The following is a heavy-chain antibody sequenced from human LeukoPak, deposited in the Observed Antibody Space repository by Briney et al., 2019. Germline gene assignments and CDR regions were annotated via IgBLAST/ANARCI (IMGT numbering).Heavy chain of an antibody. CDR2: INPSSGGT. CDR3: ARAGVWDYSDSSGYHNAAFDI. CDR1: GYTFTDYY. V-gene: IGHV1-2*02. J-gene: IGHJ3*02. D-gene: IGHD3-22*01. Sequence: ASVKVSCKASGYTFTDYYMHWVRQAPGQGLEWMGWINPSSGGTNYAQTFQGRVTVTRDTSISTAYMDLSRLRSDDTAVYYCARAGVWDYSDSSGYHNAAFDIWGQGTMVTVSS.